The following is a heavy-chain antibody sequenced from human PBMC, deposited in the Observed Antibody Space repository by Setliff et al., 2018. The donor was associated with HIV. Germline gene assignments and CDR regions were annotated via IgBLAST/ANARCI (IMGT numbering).Heavy chain of an antibody. CDR1: GFTFSNAW. D-gene: IGHD3-10*01. V-gene: IGHV3-15*01. J-gene: IGHJ3*02. CDR2: IKSKTDGGTT. CDR3: ASDRVDGSENYYNAFDI. Sequence: PGGSLRLSCAASGFTFSNAWMSWVRQAPGKGLEWVGRIKSKTDGGTTDYAAPVKGRFTISRDDSENTLYLQMNSLRTEDTAEYYCASDRVDGSENYYNAFDIWGQGTMVTVSS.